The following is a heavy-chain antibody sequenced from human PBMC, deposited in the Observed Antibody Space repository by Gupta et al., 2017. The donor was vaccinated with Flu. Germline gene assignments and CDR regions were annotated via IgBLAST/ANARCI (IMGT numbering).Heavy chain of an antibody. CDR3: ARGGMGAGDSDPCDY. D-gene: IGHD3-16*01. V-gene: IGHV1-69*06. Sequence: QVQLVQSGAEVKKPGSSVKVTCKASGGTFSNYAISWVRQAPGQGLEWMGVILPMFVTTKYAQMFQGRVTMTADKSPTTSYMELSSLRSEDTAMYYCARGGMGAGDSDPCDYWGQGTLVTVSS. J-gene: IGHJ4*02. CDR1: GGTFSNYA. CDR2: ILPMFVTT.